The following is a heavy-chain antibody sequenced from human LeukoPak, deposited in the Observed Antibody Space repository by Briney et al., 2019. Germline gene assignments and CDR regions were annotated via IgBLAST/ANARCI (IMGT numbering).Heavy chain of an antibody. CDR3: ASTYCGGDCYSRIRYYYYYYMDV. CDR1: GGSFSGYH. J-gene: IGHJ6*03. D-gene: IGHD2-21*01. CDR2: INHSGST. Sequence: PSETLSLTCAVYGGSFSGYHWSWIRQPPGKGLEWIGEINHSGSTNYNPSLKSRVTISVDTSKNQFSLKLSSVTAADTAVYYCASTYCGGDCYSRIRYYYYYYMDVWGKGTTVTVSS. V-gene: IGHV4-34*01.